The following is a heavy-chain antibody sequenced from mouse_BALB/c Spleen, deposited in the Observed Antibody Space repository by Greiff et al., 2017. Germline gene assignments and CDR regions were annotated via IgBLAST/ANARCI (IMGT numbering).Heavy chain of an antibody. CDR2: ISDGGSYT. CDR3: ARAYYRYAYYAMDY. D-gene: IGHD2-14*01. J-gene: IGHJ4*01. CDR1: GFTFSDYY. Sequence: DVKLVESGGGLVKPGGSLKLSCAASGFTFSDYYMYWVRQTPEKRLEWVATISDGGSYTYYPDSVKGRFTISRDNAKNNLYLQMSSLKSEDTAMYYCARAYYRYAYYAMDYWGQGTSVTVSS. V-gene: IGHV5-4*02.